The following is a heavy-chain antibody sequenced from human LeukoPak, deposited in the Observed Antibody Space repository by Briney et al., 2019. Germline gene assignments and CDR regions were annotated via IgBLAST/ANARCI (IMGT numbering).Heavy chain of an antibody. CDR1: GGSISSYY. Sequence: PSETLSLTCTVSGGSISSYYWSWIRQPPGKGLEWIGYIYYSGSTNYNPSLKSRVTISVDTSKNQFSLKLSSVTAADTAVYYCARRDFWSGYHFDYWGQGTLVTVSS. CDR2: IYYSGST. D-gene: IGHD3-3*01. CDR3: ARRDFWSGYHFDY. V-gene: IGHV4-59*08. J-gene: IGHJ4*02.